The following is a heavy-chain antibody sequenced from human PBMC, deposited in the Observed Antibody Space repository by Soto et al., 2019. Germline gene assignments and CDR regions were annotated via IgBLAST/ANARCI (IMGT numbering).Heavy chain of an antibody. J-gene: IGHJ4*02. CDR1: GFSLSTSGVG. CDR2: IFWDDDK. D-gene: IGHD3-9*01. CDR3: AHSPPYDILTGSLNYFDY. V-gene: IGHV2-5*02. Sequence: QITLKESGPTLVKPTQTLTLTCTFSGFSLSTSGVGVGWIRQPPGKALEWLALIFWDDDKRYSPSLKNRLTITKDTSKNQLVLTMINMDPVDTATYYCAHSPPYDILTGSLNYFDYWGQGTLVTVSS.